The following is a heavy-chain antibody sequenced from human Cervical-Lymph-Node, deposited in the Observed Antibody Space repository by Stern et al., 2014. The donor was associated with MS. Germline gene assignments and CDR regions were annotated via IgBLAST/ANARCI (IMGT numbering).Heavy chain of an antibody. Sequence: QVQLVQSGAEVRKPGASVKVSCKASGYTFTNYYIHWVRQAPGQGLEWMGIINPSGGGTSYGQKFQGRVNVTRDTSSRTVDMELNSLRSEDTAVYYCARGGARYSYDSIREGVTGMDVWGQGTTVAVSS. CDR1: GYTFTNYY. V-gene: IGHV1-46*03. CDR3: ARGGARYSYDSIREGVTGMDV. D-gene: IGHD5-18*01. CDR2: INPSGGGT. J-gene: IGHJ6*02.